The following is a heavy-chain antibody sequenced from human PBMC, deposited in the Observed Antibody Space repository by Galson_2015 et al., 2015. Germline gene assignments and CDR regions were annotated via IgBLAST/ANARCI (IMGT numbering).Heavy chain of an antibody. V-gene: IGHV3-30-3*01. CDR2: ISYDGSNK. Sequence: SLRLSCAASGFTFSSYAMHWVRQAPGKGLEWVAVISYDGSNKFSADSVKGRFTISRDNSKNTLYLQMNSLRPEDTAVYYCARVGGDIAARTWGYFDYWGQGTLVTVSS. J-gene: IGHJ4*02. CDR3: ARVGGDIAARTWGYFDY. D-gene: IGHD6-6*01. CDR1: GFTFSSYA.